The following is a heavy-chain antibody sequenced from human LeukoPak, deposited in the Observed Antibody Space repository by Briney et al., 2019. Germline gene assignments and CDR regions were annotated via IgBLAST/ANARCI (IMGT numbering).Heavy chain of an antibody. CDR3: ARGRRITIFGVVTEYYYGMDV. J-gene: IGHJ6*02. Sequence: ASVKVSCKASGYTFTGYYMHWVRQAPGQGLGWMGWINPNSSGTNNEQKFQGRVTMTRDTSISTAFMELSRLRSDDTAVYYCARGRRITIFGVVTEYYYGMDVWGQGTTVTVSS. V-gene: IGHV1-2*02. CDR2: INPNSSGT. CDR1: GYTFTGYY. D-gene: IGHD3-3*01.